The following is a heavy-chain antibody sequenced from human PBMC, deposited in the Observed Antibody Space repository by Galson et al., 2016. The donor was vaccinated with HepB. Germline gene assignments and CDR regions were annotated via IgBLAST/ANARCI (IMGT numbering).Heavy chain of an antibody. Sequence: SETLSLTCTVSGGSISSYYWNWTRQTPGKGLKWIGYIHYSGRTNDNPSLKSRVSMSLDTSKNQLSLKLSSVTAADTAIYYCASGGGYSYGYEPGDFDYWGQGTLVTVSS. V-gene: IGHV4-59*01. CDR1: GGSISSYY. CDR3: ASGGGYSYGYEPGDFDY. J-gene: IGHJ4*02. D-gene: IGHD5-18*01. CDR2: IHYSGRT.